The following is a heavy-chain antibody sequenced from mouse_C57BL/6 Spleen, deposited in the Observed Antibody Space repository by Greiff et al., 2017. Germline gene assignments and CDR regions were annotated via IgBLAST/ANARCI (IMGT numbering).Heavy chain of an antibody. CDR3: ARSSNYVLYAMDY. CDR1: GFTFSDYG. J-gene: IGHJ4*01. CDR2: ISSGSSTI. V-gene: IGHV5-17*01. D-gene: IGHD2-5*01. Sequence: EVNVVESGGGLVKPGGSLKLSCAASGFTFSDYGMHWVRQAPEKGLEWVAYISSGSSTIYYADTVKGRFTISRDNAKNTLFLQMTSLRSEDTAMYYCARSSNYVLYAMDYWGQGTSVTVSS.